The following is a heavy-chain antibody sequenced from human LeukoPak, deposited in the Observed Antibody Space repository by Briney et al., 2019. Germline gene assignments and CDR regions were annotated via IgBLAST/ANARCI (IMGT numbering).Heavy chain of an antibody. V-gene: IGHV4-59*01. CDR2: IYYSGST. Sequence: SETLSLTCTVSGGSISSYYWSWIRQPPGKGLEWIGYIYYSGSTNYNPSLKSRVTISVDTSKNQFSLKLSSVTTADTAVYYCARDHGYCSSTSCYFWFDPWGQGTLVTVSS. CDR1: GGSISSYY. CDR3: ARDHGYCSSTSCYFWFDP. J-gene: IGHJ5*02. D-gene: IGHD2-2*01.